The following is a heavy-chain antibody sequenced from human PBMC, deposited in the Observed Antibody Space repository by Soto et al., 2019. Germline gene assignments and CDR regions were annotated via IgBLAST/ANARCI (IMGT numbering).Heavy chain of an antibody. CDR3: ASERLCGADCYFFDN. Sequence: GSLGLSFAASGFTLRNYEMNGVRQAPGKGLEWISKISGSNNNIYYADSVRGRFTISRDNAKNSLYLQMNSLRAEDTAIYYCASERLCGADCYFFDNWGQGTQVT. J-gene: IGHJ4*02. CDR2: ISGSNNNI. CDR1: GFTLRNYE. V-gene: IGHV3-48*03. D-gene: IGHD2-21*02.